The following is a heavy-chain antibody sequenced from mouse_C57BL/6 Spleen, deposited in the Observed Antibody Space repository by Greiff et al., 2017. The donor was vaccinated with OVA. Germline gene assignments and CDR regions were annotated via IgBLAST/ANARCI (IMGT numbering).Heavy chain of an antibody. CDR2: IWSGGST. D-gene: IGHD3-1*01. V-gene: IGHV2-2*01. CDR3: ARNWGYGRGAMDY. J-gene: IGHJ4*01. CDR1: GFSLTSYG. Sequence: VKLMESGPGLVQPSQSLSITCTVSGFSLTSYGVHWVRQSPGKGLEWLGVIWSGGSTDYNAAFISRLSISKDNSKSQVFFKMNSLQADDTAIYYCARNWGYGRGAMDYWGQGTSVTVSS.